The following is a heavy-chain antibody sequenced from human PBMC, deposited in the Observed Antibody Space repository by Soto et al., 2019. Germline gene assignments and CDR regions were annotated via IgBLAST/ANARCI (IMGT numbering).Heavy chain of an antibody. D-gene: IGHD3-22*01. CDR2: ISGSGGST. CDR1: GFTFSSYA. J-gene: IGHJ4*02. Sequence: GGSLRLSCAASGFTFSSYAMSWVRQAPGKGLEWVSAISGSGGSTYYADSVKGRFTISRDNSKNTLYLQMNSLRAEDTAVYYCAKCPYYYDSSGYYPFDSWGQGTLVTVSS. V-gene: IGHV3-23*01. CDR3: AKCPYYYDSSGYYPFDS.